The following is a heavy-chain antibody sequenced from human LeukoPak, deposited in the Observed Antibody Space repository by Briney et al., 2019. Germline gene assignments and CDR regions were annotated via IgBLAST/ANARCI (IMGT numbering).Heavy chain of an antibody. CDR3: ARGTYGGNSYYYYYTDV. D-gene: IGHD4-23*01. CDR2: IYYRVTS. V-gene: IGHV4-59*01. CDR1: GDSISTYY. Sequence: PSETLSLTCTVSGDSISTYYWSWIRQPPGKGLEWICDIYYRVTSDYNASLKSRVTMSVDMSTRQISLTLSSVNAADTAVYYCARGTYGGNSYYYYYTDVWGKGTTVTISS. J-gene: IGHJ6*03.